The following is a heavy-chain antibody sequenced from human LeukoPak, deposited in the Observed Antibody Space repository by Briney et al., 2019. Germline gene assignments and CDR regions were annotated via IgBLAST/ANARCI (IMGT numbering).Heavy chain of an antibody. V-gene: IGHV3-74*01. CDR1: GFTFSSHW. J-gene: IGHJ4*02. Sequence: PGGSLRLSCAASGFTFSSHWMHWVRQAPGKGLVWVSRINSDGSSTSYADSVKGRFTISRDNAKNMLFLQMNSLRAEDTAVYYCARDYGDYVSSDYWGRGTLVTVSS. CDR2: INSDGSST. D-gene: IGHD4-17*01. CDR3: ARDYGDYVSSDY.